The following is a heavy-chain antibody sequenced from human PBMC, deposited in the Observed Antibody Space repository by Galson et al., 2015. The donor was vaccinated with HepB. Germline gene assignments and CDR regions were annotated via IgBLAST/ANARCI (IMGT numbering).Heavy chain of an antibody. CDR3: ARYTFGYVMDV. J-gene: IGHJ6*02. D-gene: IGHD1-1*01. CDR1: GFRFSDYG. CDR2: ITGSGDTT. Sequence: SLRLSCATSGFRFSDYGMSWVRQAPGKGLEWVSAITGSGDTTYHADSVMGRFTISRDISKSTVYLQMNSLSVEDTALYYCARYTFGYVMDVWGQGTTVTVSS. V-gene: IGHV3-23*01.